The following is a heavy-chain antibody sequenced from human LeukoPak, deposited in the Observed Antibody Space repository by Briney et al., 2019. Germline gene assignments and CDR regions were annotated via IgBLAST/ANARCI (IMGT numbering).Heavy chain of an antibody. CDR1: GFTFNNYN. CDR3: TREVQAAGKTLDY. Sequence: GGSLRLSCATSGFTFNNYNMNWVRQAPGRALEWVSSITSSGTYIFYADSVKGRFTISRDNAKNTLYLQMNSLRAEDTAVYYCTREVQAAGKTLDYWGQGTLITVSS. J-gene: IGHJ4*02. D-gene: IGHD6-13*01. V-gene: IGHV3-21*01. CDR2: ITSSGTYI.